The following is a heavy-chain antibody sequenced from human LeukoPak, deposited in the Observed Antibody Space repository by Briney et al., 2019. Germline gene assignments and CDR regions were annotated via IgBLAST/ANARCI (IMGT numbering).Heavy chain of an antibody. CDR3: ATLTAAAGKSHFDY. CDR1: GVSISSGSYF. D-gene: IGHD6-13*01. V-gene: IGHV4-31*03. Sequence: PSETLSLTCSVSGVSISSGSYFWSWIRQYPGKGQEWIGHISNSGSTYYNPSLKSRVTISVDTSKTQFSLKLSSVTAADTAVYYCATLTAAAGKSHFDYWGQGTLVTVSS. J-gene: IGHJ4*02. CDR2: ISNSGST.